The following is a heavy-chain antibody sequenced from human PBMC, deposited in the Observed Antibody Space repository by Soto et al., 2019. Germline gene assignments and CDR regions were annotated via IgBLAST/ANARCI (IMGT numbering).Heavy chain of an antibody. CDR3: SREALEEYSFNI. CDR1: GGSIRSDDYY. V-gene: IGHV4-30-4*01. CDR2: IYYIGYT. J-gene: IGHJ3*02. D-gene: IGHD6-6*01. Sequence: QVQLQESGPGRLKPSQTLSFTCTVSGGSIRSDDYYWTWIRQPPGKGLEWIGYIYYIGYTFYNPSLKSRHTISINTSNIQFSLKLTSVTATDTAVYYCSREALEEYSFNIWGQGKMVTVS.